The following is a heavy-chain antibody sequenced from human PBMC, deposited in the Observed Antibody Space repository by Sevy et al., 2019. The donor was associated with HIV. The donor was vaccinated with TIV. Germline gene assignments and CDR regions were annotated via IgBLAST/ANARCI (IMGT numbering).Heavy chain of an antibody. J-gene: IGHJ6*02. CDR1: GFTFSSYW. CDR3: ARDSIVVVPAAQTYYYYGMDV. CDR2: IKQDGSEK. Sequence: GSLRLSCAASGFTFSSYWMSWVRQAPGKGLEWVANIKQDGSEKYYVDSVKGRFTISRDNAKNSLYLQMNSLRAEDTAVYYCARDSIVVVPAAQTYYYYGMDVWGQGTTVTVSS. D-gene: IGHD2-2*01. V-gene: IGHV3-7*01.